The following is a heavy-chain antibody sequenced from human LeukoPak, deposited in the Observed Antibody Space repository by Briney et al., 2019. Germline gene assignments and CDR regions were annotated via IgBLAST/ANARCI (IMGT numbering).Heavy chain of an antibody. J-gene: IGHJ6*03. CDR2: MNPNSGNT. Sequence: GASVKVSCKASGYTFTSYDINWVRQATGQGLEWMGWMNPNSGNTGYAQKFQGRVTMTRNTSISTAYMELSSLRSEDTAVYYCARAGYCSSTSCYRGHYYYYYMDVWGKGTTVTVSS. V-gene: IGHV1-8*01. CDR1: GYTFTSYD. CDR3: ARAGYCSSTSCYRGHYYYYYMDV. D-gene: IGHD2-2*03.